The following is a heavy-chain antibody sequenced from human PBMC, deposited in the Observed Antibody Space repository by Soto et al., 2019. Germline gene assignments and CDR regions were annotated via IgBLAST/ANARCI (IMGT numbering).Heavy chain of an antibody. CDR2: IYYTGGT. D-gene: IGHD2-15*01. Sequence: NPSETLSLTCTVSGGSISTSSYYWSWIRQPPGKGLECIGYIYYTGGTNYNPSLKSRVTISLDTSKNQFSLKLSSVTAADTAVYYCARSYCSGGSCFYFDYWGQGTLVTVSS. J-gene: IGHJ4*02. CDR3: ARSYCSGGSCFYFDY. CDR1: GGSISTSSYY. V-gene: IGHV4-61*01.